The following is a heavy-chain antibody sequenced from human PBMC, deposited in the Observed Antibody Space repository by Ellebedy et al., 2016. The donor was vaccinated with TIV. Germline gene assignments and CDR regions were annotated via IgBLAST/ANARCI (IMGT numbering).Heavy chain of an antibody. D-gene: IGHD5-24*01. J-gene: IGHJ5*02. CDR2: IHPSGST. CDR1: GASFSNYY. V-gene: IGHV4-34*01. Sequence: SETLSLTXAVNGASFSNYYWSWIRQPPGQGLQWIGEIHPSGSTSYNPSLQSRVTLSSDTSKSQFSLRLSSVTAADTAFYYCARGTDAYKSGSAWGQGTLVTVSS. CDR3: ARGTDAYKSGSA.